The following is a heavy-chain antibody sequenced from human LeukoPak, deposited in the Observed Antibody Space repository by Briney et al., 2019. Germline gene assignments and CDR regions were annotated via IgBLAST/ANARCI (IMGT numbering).Heavy chain of an antibody. V-gene: IGHV4-4*07. CDR1: GVSISSYY. J-gene: IGHJ6*03. Sequence: PSETLSLTCTVAGVSISSYYWSWIRQPAGKGLEWIGRIYTSGSTNYNPSLKSRVTMSVDTSKNQFSLKLSSVTAADTAVYYCARDGGRAAHLKGYYMDVWGKGTTVTVSS. CDR3: ARDGGRAAHLKGYYMDV. D-gene: IGHD3-16*01. CDR2: IYTSGST.